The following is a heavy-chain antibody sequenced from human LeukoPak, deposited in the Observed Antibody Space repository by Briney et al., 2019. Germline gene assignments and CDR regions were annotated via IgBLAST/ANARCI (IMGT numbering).Heavy chain of an antibody. CDR1: GGSFSGYY. Sequence: SETLSLACAVYGGSFSGYYWSWIRQPPGKGLEWIGEINHSGSTNYNPSLKSRVTISVDTSKNQFSLKLSSVTAADTAVYYCARFNYRYCSGGSCPDNYYYYYMDVWGKGTTVTISS. D-gene: IGHD2-15*01. V-gene: IGHV4-34*01. CDR3: ARFNYRYCSGGSCPDNYYYYYMDV. J-gene: IGHJ6*03. CDR2: INHSGST.